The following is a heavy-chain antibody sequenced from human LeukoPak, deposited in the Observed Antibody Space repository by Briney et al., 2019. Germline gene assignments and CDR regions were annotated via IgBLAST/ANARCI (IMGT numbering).Heavy chain of an antibody. D-gene: IGHD4-23*01. CDR3: ARGVVASGGNDFDY. CDR2: IYYSGST. J-gene: IGHJ4*02. Sequence: SETLSLTCTVSGGSISSSSYYWGWIRQPPGKGLEWIGSIYYSGSTYYNPSLKSRVTMSVDTSKNQLSLKVISVTAADTAVYYCARGVVASGGNDFDYWGQGTLVTVSS. CDR1: GGSISSSSYY. V-gene: IGHV4-39*07.